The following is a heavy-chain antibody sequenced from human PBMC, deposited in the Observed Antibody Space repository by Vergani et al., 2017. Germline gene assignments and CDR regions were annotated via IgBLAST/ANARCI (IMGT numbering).Heavy chain of an antibody. J-gene: IGHJ4*02. CDR1: GFALNRHA. V-gene: IGHV3-30-3*01. CDR2: ISFDGTNE. CDR3: VRDRGLCAGGRCYTEAWDY. D-gene: IGHD2-2*02. Sequence: QVQLVESGGGVVQPGTSLRLSCVVSGFALNRHAMYWVRQAPGKGLEWVVGISFDGTNEYYPDLVKGRFTISRDIAKNTLYLQVRSLRLADTGVYHCVRDRGLCAGGRCYTEAWDYWVQGTPVTVSS.